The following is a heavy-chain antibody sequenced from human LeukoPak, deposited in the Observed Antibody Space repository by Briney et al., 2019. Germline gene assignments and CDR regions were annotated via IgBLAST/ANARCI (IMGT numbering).Heavy chain of an antibody. CDR1: GDSVSSNSAA. Sequence: SQTLSLTCAISGDSVSSNSAAGNWIRQSPSRGLEWLGRTYYGSKWYNDYAVSVKSRITINPDTSKNQFSLQLNSVTPEDTAVYYCARDAPSSSSEVNYFDYWGQGTLVTVSS. D-gene: IGHD6-6*01. CDR2: TYYGSKWYN. J-gene: IGHJ4*02. V-gene: IGHV6-1*01. CDR3: ARDAPSSSSEVNYFDY.